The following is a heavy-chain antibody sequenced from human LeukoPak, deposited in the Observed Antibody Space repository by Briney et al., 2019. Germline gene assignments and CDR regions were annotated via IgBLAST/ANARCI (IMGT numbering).Heavy chain of an antibody. J-gene: IGHJ4*02. D-gene: IGHD3-10*01. CDR3: ARLIVGYYGSGTYYTIDY. V-gene: IGHV4-59*08. CDR2: IYYSGST. CDR1: GGSISSYY. Sequence: SETLPLACSVSGGSISSYYWSWIRQPPGKGLEWIGYIYYSGSTNYNPSLKSRVTISVDTSKNQFSLKLSSVTAADTAVYYCARLIVGYYGSGTYYTIDYWGQGTLVTVSS.